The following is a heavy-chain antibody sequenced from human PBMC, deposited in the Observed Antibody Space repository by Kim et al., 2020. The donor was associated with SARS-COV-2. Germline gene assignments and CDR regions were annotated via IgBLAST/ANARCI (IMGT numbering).Heavy chain of an antibody. Sequence: SETLSLTCTVSGGSISSGSYYWSWIRQPAGKGLEWIGRIYTSGSTNYNPSLKSRVTISVDTSKNQFSLKLSSVTAADTAVYYCARDPRPRLYSSSWYYYYGMDVWGQGTTVTVSS. V-gene: IGHV4-61*02. CDR3: ARDPRPRLYSSSWYYYYGMDV. CDR1: GGSISSGSYY. D-gene: IGHD6-13*01. J-gene: IGHJ6*02. CDR2: IYTSGST.